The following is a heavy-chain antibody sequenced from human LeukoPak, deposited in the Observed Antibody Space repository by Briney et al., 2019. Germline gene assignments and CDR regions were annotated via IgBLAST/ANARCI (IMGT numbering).Heavy chain of an antibody. D-gene: IGHD3-10*01. V-gene: IGHV4-39*01. J-gene: IGHJ6*04. CDR2: VHYSGST. CDR1: GGSISSSSYF. Sequence: PSETLSLTCSVSGGSISSSSYFWGWIRQPPGKGLEWIASVHYSGSTYYNPSLKSRLTISVDTSKNQFSLELSSVTAADTALYFCARQLYVSGSYYAPVDVWGKGTTVTISS. CDR3: ARQLYVSGSYYAPVDV.